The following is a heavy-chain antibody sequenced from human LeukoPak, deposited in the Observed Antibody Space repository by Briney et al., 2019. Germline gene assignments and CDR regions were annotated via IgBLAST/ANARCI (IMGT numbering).Heavy chain of an antibody. Sequence: GGSLRLSCGASGFTFSTFSMTWVRQAPGKGLEWVSSISISSTDYIYYADSGKGRFTISRDNAKNSLYLQMNSLRAEDTAVYYCARVGKSSSWYFTDYWGQGTLVTGSS. J-gene: IGHJ4*02. CDR3: ARVGKSSSWYFTDY. CDR2: ISISSTDYI. D-gene: IGHD6-13*01. V-gene: IGHV3-21*01. CDR1: GFTFSTFS.